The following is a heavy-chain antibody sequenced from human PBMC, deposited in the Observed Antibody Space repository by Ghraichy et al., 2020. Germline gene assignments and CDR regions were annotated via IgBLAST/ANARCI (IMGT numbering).Heavy chain of an antibody. Sequence: ASVKVSCKASGYTFTSYYMHWVRQAPGQGLEWMGVINPSGGSTTYAQRFQGSVTMTRDTSTSTVYMELSGLRSEDTAVYYCAREVAYCGGDCYQTFDYWGQGTLVTVSS. CDR2: INPSGGST. V-gene: IGHV1-46*01. J-gene: IGHJ4*02. D-gene: IGHD2-21*02. CDR1: GYTFTSYY. CDR3: AREVAYCGGDCYQTFDY.